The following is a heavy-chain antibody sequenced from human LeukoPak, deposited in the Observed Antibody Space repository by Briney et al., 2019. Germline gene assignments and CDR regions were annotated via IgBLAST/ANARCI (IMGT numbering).Heavy chain of an antibody. CDR2: IYYSGST. V-gene: IGHV4-61*08. CDR1: GGSISSGGYY. J-gene: IGHJ4*02. Sequence: PSETLSLTCTVSGGSISSGGYYWSWIRQPPGKGLEWIGYIYYSGSTNYNPSLKSRVTISVDTSKNQFSLKLSSVTAADTAVYYCARGNNWNYFDYWGQGTLVTVPS. CDR3: ARGNNWNYFDY. D-gene: IGHD1-20*01.